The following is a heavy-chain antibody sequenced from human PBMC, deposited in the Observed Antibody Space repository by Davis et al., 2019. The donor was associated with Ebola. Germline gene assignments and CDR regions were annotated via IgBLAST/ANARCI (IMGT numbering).Heavy chain of an antibody. CDR1: GYTFTSYY. V-gene: IGHV1-46*01. D-gene: IGHD6-19*01. CDR2: INPSGGST. J-gene: IGHJ4*02. CDR3: GGGWLVLPNY. Sequence: AASVKVSCKASGYTFTSYYMHWVRQAPGQGLEWMGIINPSGGSTSYAQKFQGRVTITADISTSTAYMELSSLRSEDTAVYYCGGGWLVLPNYWGQGTLVTVSS.